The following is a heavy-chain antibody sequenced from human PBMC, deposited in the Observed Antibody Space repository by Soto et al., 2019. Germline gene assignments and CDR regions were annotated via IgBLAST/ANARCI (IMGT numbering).Heavy chain of an antibody. J-gene: IGHJ4*02. V-gene: IGHV4-59*01. D-gene: IGHD6-19*01. CDR3: ARSVAVPGAHIDY. Sequence: PSQTLSLTCSLAGGSISGSSCSWIRQSPGKGVEWLGYVYYTGSTNYSPSLRSRVSISVDTSKNEFSLRLSSVTAADTAVYFCARSVAVPGAHIDYWGQGTQVTVSS. CDR2: VYYTGST. CDR1: GGSISGSS.